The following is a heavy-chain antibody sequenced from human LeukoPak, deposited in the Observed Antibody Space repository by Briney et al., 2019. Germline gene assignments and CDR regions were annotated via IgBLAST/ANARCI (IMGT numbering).Heavy chain of an antibody. CDR1: GASISDYH. D-gene: IGHD1-26*01. CDR2: FSYSGST. CDR3: ARMYSGTSYYFDF. J-gene: IGHJ4*02. V-gene: IGHV4-59*01. Sequence: SETLSLTCSVSGASISDYHWIWIRQPPAKGLEWMGYFSYSGSTRYNPSLKSRVTMSVDTSKNRFSLRLISVAAADTAVYYCARMYSGTSYYFDFWGQGTLVTVSS.